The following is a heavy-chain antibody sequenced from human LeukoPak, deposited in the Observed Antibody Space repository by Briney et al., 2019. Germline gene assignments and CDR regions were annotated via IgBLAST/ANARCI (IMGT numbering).Heavy chain of an antibody. CDR1: GGTFSGYA. Sequence: ASVKVSCKASGGTFSGYAISWVRQARGQGLEWMGWINPNSGGTNYAQKFQGRVTITRDTSASTAYMELSSLRSEDTAVYYCARVTVAGTEDDAFDIWGQGTMVTVSS. J-gene: IGHJ3*02. CDR3: ARVTVAGTEDDAFDI. D-gene: IGHD6-19*01. V-gene: IGHV1-69*04. CDR2: INPNSGGT.